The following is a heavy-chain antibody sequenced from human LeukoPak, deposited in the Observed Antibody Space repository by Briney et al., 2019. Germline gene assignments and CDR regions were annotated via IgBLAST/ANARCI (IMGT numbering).Heavy chain of an antibody. CDR1: GYSFTSYW. Sequence: GESLKISCKGSGYSFTSYWIGWVRQMPGKGLEWVGIIYPGDSDTRYSPSFQGQVTISADKSISTAYLQWSSLKASDTAMYYCARHHFAYCSGGSCPIDAFDIWGQGTMVTVSS. D-gene: IGHD2-15*01. CDR3: ARHHFAYCSGGSCPIDAFDI. J-gene: IGHJ3*02. CDR2: IYPGDSDT. V-gene: IGHV5-51*01.